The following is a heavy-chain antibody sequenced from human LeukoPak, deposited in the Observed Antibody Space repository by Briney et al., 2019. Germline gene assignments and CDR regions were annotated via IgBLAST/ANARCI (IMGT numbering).Heavy chain of an antibody. Sequence: SETLSLTCTVSGGSISSYYWSWIRQPPGKGLEWIGYIYYSGSTNYNPSLKSRVTISVDTSKNQFSLKLSSVTAADTAVYYCARGRFNSDYWGQGTLVTVSS. CDR2: IYYSGST. V-gene: IGHV4-59*12. CDR1: GGSISSYY. J-gene: IGHJ4*02. CDR3: ARGRFNSDY.